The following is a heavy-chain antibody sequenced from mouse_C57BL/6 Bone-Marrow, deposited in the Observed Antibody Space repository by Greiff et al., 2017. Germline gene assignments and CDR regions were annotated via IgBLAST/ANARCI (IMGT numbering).Heavy chain of an antibody. V-gene: IGHV5-6*01. CDR2: ISSGGSYT. CDR3: ARRSRYLYYCDY. D-gene: IGHD5-1*01. CDR1: GFTFSSYG. J-gene: IGHJ2*01. Sequence: EVQLVESGGDLVKPGGSLKLSCAASGFTFSSYGMSWVRQTPDKRLEWVATISSGGSYTYYPDSVKGRFTISRDNAKNTLYLQMSSLKSEDTAMYYWARRSRYLYYCDYWGKGTTLTVSS.